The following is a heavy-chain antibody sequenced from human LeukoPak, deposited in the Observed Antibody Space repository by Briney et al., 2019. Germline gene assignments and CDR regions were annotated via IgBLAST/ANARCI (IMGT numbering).Heavy chain of an antibody. CDR1: GGSISSSSYY. V-gene: IGHV4-61*05. J-gene: IGHJ3*02. CDR2: INYSGST. CDR3: ARASEGPKDAFDI. Sequence: PSETLSLTCTVSGGSISSSSYYWSWIRQPPGKGLEWIGYINYSGSTNYNPSLKSRVTISVDTSKNQFSLKLSSVTAADTAVYYCARASEGPKDAFDIWGQGTMVTVSS.